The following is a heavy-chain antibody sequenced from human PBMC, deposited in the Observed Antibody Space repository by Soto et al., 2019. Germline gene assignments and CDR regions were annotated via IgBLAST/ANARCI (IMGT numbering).Heavy chain of an antibody. CDR2: ISGSGGST. CDR3: AKDRAIAVAGTWDY. Sequence: GGSRRHSWAASGFTFSSYAMSGVGQAPGKWLEWVSAISGSGGSTYYADSVNGRFTISRDNSKNTLYLQMNSLRAEDTAVYYCAKDRAIAVAGTWDYCGQGTLVTVSS. CDR1: GFTFSSYA. V-gene: IGHV3-23*01. J-gene: IGHJ4*02. D-gene: IGHD6-19*01.